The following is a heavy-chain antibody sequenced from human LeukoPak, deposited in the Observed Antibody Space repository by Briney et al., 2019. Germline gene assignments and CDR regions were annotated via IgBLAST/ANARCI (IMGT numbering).Heavy chain of an antibody. CDR1: GGSISSYY. CDR3: ARHGTISSESYFDY. CDR2: IYYSGST. Sequence: SETLSLTCTVSGGSISSYYWSWIRQPPGKGLEWIGYIYYSGSTNYNPSLKSRVTISVDTSKNQFSLKLSSVTAADTAVYYCARHGTISSESYFDYWGQRALVTVSS. D-gene: IGHD1-14*01. J-gene: IGHJ4*02. V-gene: IGHV4-59*08.